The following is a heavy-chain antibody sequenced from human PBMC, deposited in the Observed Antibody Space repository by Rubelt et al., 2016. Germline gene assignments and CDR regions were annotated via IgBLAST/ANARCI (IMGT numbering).Heavy chain of an antibody. CDR3: AREITMVRSWIDY. Sequence: QVQLQESGPGLVKPSETLSLTCTVSGGSISSYYWSWIRQPPGKGLEWIGYIYYIGSTNYNPSLKSRVTISVDTSKNQFSLKLGSVTAADTAVYYCAREITMVRSWIDYWGQGTLVTVSS. J-gene: IGHJ4*02. V-gene: IGHV4-59*12. CDR1: GGSISSYY. CDR2: IYYIGST. D-gene: IGHD3-10*01.